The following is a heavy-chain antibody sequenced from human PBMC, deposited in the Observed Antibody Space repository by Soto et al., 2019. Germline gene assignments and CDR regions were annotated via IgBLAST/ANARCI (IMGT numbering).Heavy chain of an antibody. Sequence: SESLSLTCTVSGGSISSYYWSWIRQPPGKGLEWIGYIYYSGSTNYNPSLKSRVTISVDTSKNQFSLKLSSVTAADTAVYYCARVASRGYSSSWYRNWFDPWGQGTLVTVSS. CDR1: GGSISSYY. CDR3: ARVASRGYSSSWYRNWFDP. J-gene: IGHJ5*02. CDR2: IYYSGST. V-gene: IGHV4-59*01. D-gene: IGHD6-13*01.